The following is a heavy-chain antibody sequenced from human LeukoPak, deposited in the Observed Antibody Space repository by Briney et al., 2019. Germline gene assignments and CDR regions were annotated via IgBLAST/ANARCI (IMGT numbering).Heavy chain of an antibody. CDR3: ARGSSSWLWYFQH. D-gene: IGHD6-13*01. CDR1: GFTFSSYS. V-gene: IGHV3-21*01. CDR2: ISSSSSYI. Sequence: GGSLRLSCAAPGFTFSSYSMNWVRQAPGKGLEWVSSISSSSSYIYYADSVKGRFTISRDNAKNSLYLQMNSLRAEDTAVYYCARGSSSWLWYFQHWGQGTLVTVSS. J-gene: IGHJ1*01.